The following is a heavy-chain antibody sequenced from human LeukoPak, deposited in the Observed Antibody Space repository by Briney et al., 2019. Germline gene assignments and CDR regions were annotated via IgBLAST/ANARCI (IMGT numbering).Heavy chain of an antibody. CDR3: AKDGPFVVVAATFDY. CDR1: GFTFSSYA. CDR2: ISYDGSNK. V-gene: IGHV3-30-3*01. J-gene: IGHJ4*02. D-gene: IGHD2-15*01. Sequence: GGSLRLSCAASGFTFSSYAMHWVRQAPGKGLEWVAVISYDGSNKYYADSVKGRFTISRDNSKNTLYLQMDSLRAEDTAVYYCAKDGPFVVVAATFDYWGQGTLVTVSS.